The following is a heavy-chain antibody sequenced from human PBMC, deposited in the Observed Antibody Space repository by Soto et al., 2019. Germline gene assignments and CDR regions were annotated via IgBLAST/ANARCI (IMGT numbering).Heavy chain of an antibody. CDR3: ARESEDLTSNFDY. Sequence: GGSLRLSCAASGFTFSTFAMSWVRQAPGKGMEWVSAISGSGGTTYNADSVKGRFTISRDNSKNTLYLEMNSLRAEDTAVYYCARESEDLTSNFDYWGQGTLVTVSS. CDR1: GFTFSTFA. J-gene: IGHJ4*02. V-gene: IGHV3-23*01. CDR2: ISGSGGTT.